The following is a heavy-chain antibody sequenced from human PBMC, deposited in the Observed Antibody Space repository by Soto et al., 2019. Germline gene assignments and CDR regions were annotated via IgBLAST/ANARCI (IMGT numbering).Heavy chain of an antibody. CDR1: GYTFTSYG. Sequence: QVQLVQSGAEVKKPGASVKVSCKASGYTFTSYGISWVRQAPGQGLEWMGWISAYNGNTNYAQKLQGRVTMTTDTSTSSSDMELRSLRSDDTAVYYCARERGAAGEGSWFDPWGQGTLVTVSS. V-gene: IGHV1-18*01. J-gene: IGHJ5*02. D-gene: IGHD6-13*01. CDR2: ISAYNGNT. CDR3: ARERGAAGEGSWFDP.